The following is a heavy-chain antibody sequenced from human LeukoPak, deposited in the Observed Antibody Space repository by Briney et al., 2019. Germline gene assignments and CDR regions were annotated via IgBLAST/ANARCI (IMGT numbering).Heavy chain of an antibody. D-gene: IGHD2-21*01. J-gene: IGHJ4*02. V-gene: IGHV4-30-4*01. CDR1: AGSFNTGDYY. Sequence: KPSQTLSLTCTVSAGSFNTGDYYWNCLRQTPGKRLGWIGHIDYSGSTYYNPSLERRPTISIDTSKNQFPLNLKSVSAADAAVYYCGGGAYRASLNEFDVWGQGTLVTVSS. CDR2: IDYSGST. CDR3: GGGAYRASLNEFDV.